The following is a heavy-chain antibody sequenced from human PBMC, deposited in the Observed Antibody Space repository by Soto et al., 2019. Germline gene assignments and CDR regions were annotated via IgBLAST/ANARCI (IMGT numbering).Heavy chain of an antibody. D-gene: IGHD3-10*01. CDR2: IKEDGSEK. V-gene: IGHV3-7*01. CDR3: ARERSYYASGDY. CDR1: GFTCSHYW. Sequence: EVQLVESGGGVVQPGGSLRLSCAVSGFTCSHYWMTWVRQAPGKGLEWVANIKEDGSEKNYVDSVKGQFTISRDNAKNSLYLPMTSLRAEDTAVYYCARERSYYASGDYWGKGTLVTVSS. J-gene: IGHJ4*02.